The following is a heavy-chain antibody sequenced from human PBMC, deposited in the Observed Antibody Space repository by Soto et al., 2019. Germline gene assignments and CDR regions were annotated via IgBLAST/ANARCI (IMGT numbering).Heavy chain of an antibody. CDR2: IYYSGST. J-gene: IGHJ5*02. CDR3: ARDGYDFWSTGWFDP. V-gene: IGHV4-59*01. Sequence: SETLSLTCTVSGGSISSYYWSWIRQPPGKGLEWIGYIYYSGSTNYNPSLKSRVTISVDTPKNQFSLKLSSVTAADTAVYYCARDGYDFWSTGWFDPWGQGTLVTVSS. D-gene: IGHD3-3*01. CDR1: GGSISSYY.